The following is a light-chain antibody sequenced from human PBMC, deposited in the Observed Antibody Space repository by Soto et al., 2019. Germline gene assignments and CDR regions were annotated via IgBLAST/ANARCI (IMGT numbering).Light chain of an antibody. CDR3: NSFTTSTTWV. Sequence: QAVLTQPASVSGSPGQTITISCTGTSSDIGAYNHVSWFQQHPGRAPKLMIYDVTNRPSGISNRFSGSKSGNTASLTISGLQAEDEADYYCNSFTTSTTWVFGGGTKVTVL. V-gene: IGLV2-14*03. CDR1: SSDIGAYNH. J-gene: IGLJ3*02. CDR2: DVT.